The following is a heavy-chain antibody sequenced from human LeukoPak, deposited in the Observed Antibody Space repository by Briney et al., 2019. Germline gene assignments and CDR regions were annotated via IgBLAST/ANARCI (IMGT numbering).Heavy chain of an antibody. Sequence: GASVKVSCKASGGTFSSYAISWVRQAPGQGLEWMGRIIPIFGTANYAQKFQGRVTMTRNTSISTAYMELSSLRSEDTAVYYCARGRRIAARPNYYYYMDVWGKGTTVTVSS. CDR1: GGTFSSYA. J-gene: IGHJ6*03. CDR2: IIPIFGTA. V-gene: IGHV1-69*05. CDR3: ARGRRIAARPNYYYYMDV. D-gene: IGHD6-6*01.